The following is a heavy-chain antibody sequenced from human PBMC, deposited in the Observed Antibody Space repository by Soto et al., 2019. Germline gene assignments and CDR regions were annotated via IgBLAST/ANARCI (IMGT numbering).Heavy chain of an antibody. V-gene: IGHV4-59*01. Sequence: SETLSLTCTVSGGSISSYYWSWIRQPPGKGLEWIGYIYYSGSTNYNPSLKSRVTISVDTSKNQFSLKLSSVTAADTAVYYCSRQDCGGSGSYYNRAFDFWGQGTTVNVSS. D-gene: IGHD3-10*01. CDR1: GGSISSYY. J-gene: IGHJ6*02. CDR3: SRQDCGGSGSYYNRAFDF. CDR2: IYYSGST.